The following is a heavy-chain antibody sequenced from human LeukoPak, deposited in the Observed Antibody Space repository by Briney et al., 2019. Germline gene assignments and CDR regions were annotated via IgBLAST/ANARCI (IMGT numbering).Heavy chain of an antibody. D-gene: IGHD3-10*01. CDR2: IYYSGST. Sequence: SETLSLTCTVSGGSISSSSYYWGWIRQPPGKGLEWIGSIYYSGSTYYNPSLKSRVTISVDTSKNQFSLKLSSVTAADTAVYYCARSTYLGDYFDYWGQGTLVTVSS. CDR1: GGSISSSSYY. J-gene: IGHJ4*02. CDR3: ARSTYLGDYFDY. V-gene: IGHV4-39*07.